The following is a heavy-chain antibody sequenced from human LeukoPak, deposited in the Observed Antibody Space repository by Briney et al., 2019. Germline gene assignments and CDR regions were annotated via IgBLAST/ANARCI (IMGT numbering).Heavy chain of an antibody. Sequence: ASVKVSCKASGYTFTGYFLHWVRQAPGQGAEWMGWINPNSGGTKYEQKFLGRVTMTRDMSIGTAYMELRSLRSDDTAVYYCARDPKYYDFWSGERYFDYWGQGTLVTVSS. V-gene: IGHV1-2*02. J-gene: IGHJ4*02. CDR3: ARDPKYYDFWSGERYFDY. D-gene: IGHD3-3*01. CDR2: INPNSGGT. CDR1: GYTFTGYF.